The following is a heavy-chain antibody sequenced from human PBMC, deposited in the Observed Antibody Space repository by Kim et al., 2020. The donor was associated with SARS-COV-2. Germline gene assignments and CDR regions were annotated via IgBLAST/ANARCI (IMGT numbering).Heavy chain of an antibody. CDR2: INHSGST. V-gene: IGHV4-34*01. D-gene: IGHD3-22*01. CDR3: ARGIRRRYYYDSSNVGFDP. J-gene: IGHJ5*02. CDR1: GGSFSGYY. Sequence: SETLSLTCAVYGGSFSGYYWSWIRQPPGKGLEWIGEINHSGSTNYNPSLKSRVTISVDTSKNQFSLKLSSVTAADTAVYYCARGIRRRYYYDSSNVGFDPWGQGTLVTVSS.